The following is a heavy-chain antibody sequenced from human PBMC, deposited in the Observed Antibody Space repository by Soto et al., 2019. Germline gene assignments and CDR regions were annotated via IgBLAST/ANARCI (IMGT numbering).Heavy chain of an antibody. D-gene: IGHD3-10*01. CDR3: EKKTGGKSGHGMEV. Sequence: QVQLVESGGGLVKPGGSLRLSCAVSGFTFSDYYMTWIRQAPGKGLEWLSYINKGGSVVYYADSVKGRSTISRDNFKNSLLLQMNSLRVEHTAVYFWEKKTGGKSGHGMEVWGQGTPVTVSS. CDR1: GFTFSDYY. J-gene: IGHJ6*02. V-gene: IGHV3-11*01. CDR2: INKGGSVV.